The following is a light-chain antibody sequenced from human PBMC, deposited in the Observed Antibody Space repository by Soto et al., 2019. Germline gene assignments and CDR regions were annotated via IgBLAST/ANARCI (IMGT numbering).Light chain of an antibody. CDR2: AAS. Sequence: DIQMTQSPSAMSASVGDRVTITCRASQNIRSYVNWYQQKPGKAPKLLIYAASSLQSGVPSRFSGSGSGTDFTLTISSLQPEDFATYYCQQSYSTPPFTFGPGTKVDIK. CDR3: QQSYSTPPFT. CDR1: QNIRSY. V-gene: IGKV1-39*01. J-gene: IGKJ3*01.